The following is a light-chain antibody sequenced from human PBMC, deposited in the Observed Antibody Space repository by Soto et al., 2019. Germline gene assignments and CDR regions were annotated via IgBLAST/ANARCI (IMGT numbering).Light chain of an antibody. CDR3: CSYAGTYTHYV. Sequence: QSALTQPRSVSGSPGQSVTISCTGTSSDVGGYNLVSWYQQHPGKAPKLMIYDVNKRPSGVPGRFSGSKSGNTASLTISGLQAEDEADYYCCSYAGTYTHYVFGTGTKLTVL. V-gene: IGLV2-11*01. J-gene: IGLJ1*01. CDR1: SSDVGGYNL. CDR2: DVN.